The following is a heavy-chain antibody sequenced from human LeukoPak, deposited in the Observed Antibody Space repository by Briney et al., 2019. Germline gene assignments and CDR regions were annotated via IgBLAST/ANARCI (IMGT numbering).Heavy chain of an antibody. Sequence: PSETLSLTCTVSGGSISSYYWSWIRQPPGKGLEWIGYIYTSGSTNYNPSLKSRVTISVDTSKNQFSLKLSSVTAADTAVYYCARLGVYNYYYYYMGVWGKGTTVTVSS. CDR3: ARLGVYNYYYYYMGV. J-gene: IGHJ6*03. CDR2: IYTSGST. D-gene: IGHD2-8*01. CDR1: GGSISSYY. V-gene: IGHV4-4*09.